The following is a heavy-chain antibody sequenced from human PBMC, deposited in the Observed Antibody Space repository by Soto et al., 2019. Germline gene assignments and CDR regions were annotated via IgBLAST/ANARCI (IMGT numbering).Heavy chain of an antibody. CDR1: GGTFSSYA. J-gene: IGHJ6*02. D-gene: IGHD1-1*01. Sequence: QVQLVQSGAEVKKPGSSVKVSCKAPGGTFSSYAISWVRQAPGQGLEWMGGIIPIFGTANYAQKFQGRVTITADESTSTAYMELSSLRSEDTAVYYCAARTGTTHYYYYGMDVWGQGTTVTVSS. V-gene: IGHV1-69*01. CDR2: IIPIFGTA. CDR3: AARTGTTHYYYYGMDV.